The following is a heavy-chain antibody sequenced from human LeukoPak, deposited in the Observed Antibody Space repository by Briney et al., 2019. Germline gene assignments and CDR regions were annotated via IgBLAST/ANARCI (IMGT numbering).Heavy chain of an antibody. CDR1: GYTFTSYG. Sequence: ASVKVSCTASGYTFTSYGISWVRQAPGQGLQWMGWISTYNGNTNYAQTLQGRVTMTTDTSTSTAYMELRSLRSDDTAVYYCARDKAYSITYYSSYIHWLDPWGQGTLVTVSS. V-gene: IGHV1-18*01. CDR3: ARDKAYSITYYSSYIHWLDP. CDR2: ISTYNGNT. D-gene: IGHD6-13*01. J-gene: IGHJ5*02.